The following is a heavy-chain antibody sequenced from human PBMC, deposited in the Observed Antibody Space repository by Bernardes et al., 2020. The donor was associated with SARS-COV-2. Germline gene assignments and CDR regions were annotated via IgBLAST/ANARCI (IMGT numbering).Heavy chain of an antibody. CDR2: INPHSGCT. V-gene: IGHV1-2*02. Sequence: VAVPCKASGYTLSEYYLHWLRQAPGHGLEWMGWINPHSGCTNYAQKFQGRVTVTRDTSITTAYMELSRLTSDDTAVYYCARDLDRLYSGSRTDAFDIWGQGTMVTVSS. D-gene: IGHD1-26*01. CDR3: ARDLDRLYSGSRTDAFDI. J-gene: IGHJ3*02. CDR1: GYTLSEYY.